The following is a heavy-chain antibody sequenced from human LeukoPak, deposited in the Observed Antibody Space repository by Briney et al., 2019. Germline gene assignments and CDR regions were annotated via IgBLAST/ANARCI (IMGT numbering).Heavy chain of an antibody. V-gene: IGHV4-61*02. CDR1: GDSISRGRYY. D-gene: IGHD2-8*01. J-gene: IGHJ4*02. CDR3: ARSFNEKYYFES. CDR2: IYASGKT. Sequence: SETLSLTCTVSGDSISRGRYYWSWVRQPAGKELEWIGRIYASGKTDYNPYTPSLKSRVAMSLDTSKNQVSLYLTSVTAADTAMYFCARSFNEKYYFESWGQGTLVTVSS.